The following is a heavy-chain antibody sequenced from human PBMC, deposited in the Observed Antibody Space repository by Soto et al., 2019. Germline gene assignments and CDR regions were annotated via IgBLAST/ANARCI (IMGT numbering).Heavy chain of an antibody. D-gene: IGHD3-10*01. V-gene: IGHV3-30*18. J-gene: IGHJ4*02. CDR1: RFTFSSYG. CDR3: AKDRMGAGVRGYFDY. Sequence: QVQLVESGGGVVQPGTSLRLSCAGSRFTFSSYGMDWVRQAPGKGLEWVAVISYDGSNKYYADSVKGRFTISRDNSKNTLYLQMSSLRADDTAVYYCAKDRMGAGVRGYFDYWGQGTLVTVSS. CDR2: ISYDGSNK.